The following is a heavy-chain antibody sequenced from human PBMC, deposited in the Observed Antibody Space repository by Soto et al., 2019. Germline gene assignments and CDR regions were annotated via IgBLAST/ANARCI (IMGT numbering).Heavy chain of an antibody. CDR3: ASADYGDDDY. J-gene: IGHJ4*02. D-gene: IGHD4-17*01. CDR2: IKAYSGNT. Sequence: QLQLVQSGPEAKKPGASVKVSCQASGYTFATSTISWLRQAPGQGHAWMGWIKAYSGNTNYAQKLQGRFTMTTDTYTSRGYMPLRSLTSEDTAISCCASADYGDDDYWGQGTLVSVSS. V-gene: IGHV1-18*01. CDR1: GYTFATST.